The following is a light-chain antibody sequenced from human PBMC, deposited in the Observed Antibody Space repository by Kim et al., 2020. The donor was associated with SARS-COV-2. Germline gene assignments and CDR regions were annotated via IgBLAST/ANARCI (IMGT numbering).Light chain of an antibody. J-gene: IGLJ3*02. CDR3: QVWDGSTAHWV. CDR2: YDS. CDR1: NFESKS. Sequence: APGTTATITCGGKNFESKSVHWCQQKPGQAPVLVIYYDSDRPSGISERFSGTNSGNTATLTINRVEAGDEADYFCQVWDGSTAHWVFGGGTQLTVL. V-gene: IGLV3-21*04.